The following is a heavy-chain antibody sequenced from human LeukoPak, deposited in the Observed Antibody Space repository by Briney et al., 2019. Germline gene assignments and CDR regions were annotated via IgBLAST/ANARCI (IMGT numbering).Heavy chain of an antibody. D-gene: IGHD6-19*01. CDR3: AKGHRSSSSFFDS. CDR1: SGFA. J-gene: IGHJ4*02. Sequence: GGSLRLSCAAFSGFAMSWVRQAPGKGLEWVSAINGRGDDTYYPDSVKGRFTISRDNSNNTLYLQMNSLRAEDTAVYYCAKGHRSSSSFFDSWGQGILVAVSS. CDR2: INGRGDDT. V-gene: IGHV3-23*01.